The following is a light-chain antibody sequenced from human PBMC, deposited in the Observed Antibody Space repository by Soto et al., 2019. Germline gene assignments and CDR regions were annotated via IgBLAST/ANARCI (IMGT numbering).Light chain of an antibody. CDR3: QQYGSSPGT. J-gene: IGKJ1*01. CDR2: GAS. CDR1: QSVTSNY. V-gene: IGKV3-20*01. Sequence: EIVLTQSPGTLSSSPGARATLSCRASQSVTSNYLAWYQQKPGQAPRLLFFGASIRATGLPDRFSGGGSGTDFTLTISRLEPEDFAVYYCQQYGSSPGTVGQGTKVDIK.